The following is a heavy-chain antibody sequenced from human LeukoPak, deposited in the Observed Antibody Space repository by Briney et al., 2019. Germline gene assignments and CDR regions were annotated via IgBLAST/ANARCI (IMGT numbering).Heavy chain of an antibody. CDR1: GFTFSSNW. CDR2: IKQDGRET. D-gene: IGHD1-26*01. Sequence: GGSLRLSCAASGFTFSSNWMSWVRQAPGKGLEWVANIKQDGRETYYVDSVKGRFTISRDNAKNSLYLQINILRAEDTAVYFCAVLYRGSFYTYWGLGTLVTVSS. V-gene: IGHV3-7*01. J-gene: IGHJ4*02. CDR3: AVLYRGSFYTY.